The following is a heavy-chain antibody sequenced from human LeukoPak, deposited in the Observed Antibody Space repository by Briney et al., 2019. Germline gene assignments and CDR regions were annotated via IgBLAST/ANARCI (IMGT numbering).Heavy chain of an antibody. D-gene: IGHD6-19*01. V-gene: IGHV4-39*02. Sequence: PSETLSLTCTVSGGSISSSSYYWGWIRQPPGKGLEWSGSIYYSGSTYYNPSLKSRVTISVDTSKNQFSLKLSSVTAADTAVYYCAREGIAVAGATYYFDYWGQGTLVTVSS. CDR2: IYYSGST. CDR3: AREGIAVAGATYYFDY. CDR1: GGSISSSSYY. J-gene: IGHJ4*02.